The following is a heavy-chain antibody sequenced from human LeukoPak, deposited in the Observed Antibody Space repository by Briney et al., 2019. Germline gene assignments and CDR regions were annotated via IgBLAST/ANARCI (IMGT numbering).Heavy chain of an antibody. CDR3: ARGPRRITMVRGVPDY. CDR1: GFTVSSNY. CDR2: IYSGGST. J-gene: IGHJ4*02. Sequence: GGSLRLSCAASGFTVSSNYMIWLRQAPGKGLEWVSVIYSGGSTYYADSVKGRFTISRDNSKNTLYLQMNSLRGEDTAVYYCARGPRRITMVRGVPDYWGQGTLVTVSS. V-gene: IGHV3-66*01. D-gene: IGHD3-10*01.